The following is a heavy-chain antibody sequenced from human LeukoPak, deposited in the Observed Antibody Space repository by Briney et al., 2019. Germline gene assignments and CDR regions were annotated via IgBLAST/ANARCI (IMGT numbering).Heavy chain of an antibody. J-gene: IGHJ6*02. D-gene: IGHD5-18*01. CDR2: IIPILGIA. CDR3: ARGADTAMLDDYYYGMDV. CDR1: GGTFSSYA. Sequence: SVKVSCKASGGTFSSYAISWVRQAPGQGLEWMGRIIPILGIANYAQKFQGRVTITADKSTSTAYMELSSLRPEDTAVYYCARGADTAMLDDYYYGMDVWGQGTTVTVSS. V-gene: IGHV1-69*04.